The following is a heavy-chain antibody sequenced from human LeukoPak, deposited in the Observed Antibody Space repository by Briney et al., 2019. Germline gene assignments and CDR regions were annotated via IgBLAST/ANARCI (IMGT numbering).Heavy chain of an antibody. CDR2: IYYSGST. Sequence: PSETLSLTCTVSGGSISSYYWSWIRQPPGKGLEWIGYIYYSGSTNYNPSLKSGATISVDTSKNQFSLKLSSVTAADTAVYYCAISHELGYFDYGGQGTLVTVPS. D-gene: IGHD7-27*01. CDR3: AISHELGYFDY. J-gene: IGHJ4*02. V-gene: IGHV4-59*01. CDR1: GGSISSYY.